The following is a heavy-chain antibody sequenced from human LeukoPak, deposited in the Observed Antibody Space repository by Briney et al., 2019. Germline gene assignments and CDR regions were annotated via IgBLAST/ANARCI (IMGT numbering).Heavy chain of an antibody. CDR3: ATAGPYSTGWFDP. CDR1: GYTLTELS. D-gene: IGHD2-8*02. J-gene: IGHJ5*02. Sequence: GASVKVSCKVSGYTLTELSMHWVRQAPGKGLEWMGGFDPEDGETIYAQKFQGRVTMTEDTSTDAAYMELSSLRSEDTAVYYCATAGPYSTGWFDPWGQGTLVTVSS. CDR2: FDPEDGET. V-gene: IGHV1-24*01.